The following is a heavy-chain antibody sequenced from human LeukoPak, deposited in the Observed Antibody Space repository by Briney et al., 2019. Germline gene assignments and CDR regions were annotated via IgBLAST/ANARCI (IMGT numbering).Heavy chain of an antibody. J-gene: IGHJ4*02. V-gene: IGHV1-18*01. CDR3: ARDQPRRGPGNHDY. CDR1: AGTFSSYA. CDR2: ISTYDGTT. Sequence: ASVKVSCKASAGTFSSYAISWVRQAPGQGLEWMGWISTYDGTTNYAQKLRDRVTMMRDTSTSTAYMELRSLRSDDTAVYYCARDQPRRGPGNHDYWGQGTLVTVSS. D-gene: IGHD1-26*01.